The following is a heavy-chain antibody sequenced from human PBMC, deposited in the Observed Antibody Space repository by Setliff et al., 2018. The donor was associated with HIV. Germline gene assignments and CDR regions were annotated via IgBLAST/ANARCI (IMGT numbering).Heavy chain of an antibody. CDR1: GGSISSASYY. J-gene: IGHJ6*03. V-gene: IGHV4-61*02. CDR3: AKVVVRSRFLEWSPSRDYSYYYMDV. Sequence: SETLSLTCTVSGGSISSASYYWGWIRQPAGKGLEWIGRIYTSGSTTYNPSLKSRVTMSLDTSKNQFSLKLSSVTAADTAVYYCAKVVVRSRFLEWSPSRDYSYYYMDVWGKGTTVTVSS. CDR2: IYTSGST. D-gene: IGHD3-3*01.